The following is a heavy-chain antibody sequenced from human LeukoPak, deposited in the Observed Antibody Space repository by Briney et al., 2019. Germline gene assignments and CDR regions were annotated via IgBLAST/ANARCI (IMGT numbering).Heavy chain of an antibody. D-gene: IGHD3-10*01. Sequence: GESLKISCKGSGYRFNNYWIGWVRQMPGKGLEWMGRIDPTDSNTNYSPSFQGHVTISADKSISTAYLQWSSLRASDTAMYYCATALGYGSGVKADYWGQGTLVTVSS. CDR1: GYRFNNYW. V-gene: IGHV5-10-1*01. CDR3: ATALGYGSGVKADY. CDR2: IDPTDSNT. J-gene: IGHJ4*02.